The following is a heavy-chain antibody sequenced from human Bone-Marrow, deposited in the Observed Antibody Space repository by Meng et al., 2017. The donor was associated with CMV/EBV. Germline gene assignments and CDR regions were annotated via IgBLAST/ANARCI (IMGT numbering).Heavy chain of an antibody. V-gene: IGHV3-53*01. J-gene: IGHJ5*02. D-gene: IGHD3-9*01. CDR2: IYSGGST. CDR1: GFTVSSNY. Sequence: GGSLRLSCAASGFTVSSNYMSWVRQAPGKGLEWVSVIYSGGSTYYADSVKGRFTISRDNSKNTLYLQMNSLRAEDTAVYYCARGYDIVENWFDPWGQGTLVTVSS. CDR3: ARGYDIVENWFDP.